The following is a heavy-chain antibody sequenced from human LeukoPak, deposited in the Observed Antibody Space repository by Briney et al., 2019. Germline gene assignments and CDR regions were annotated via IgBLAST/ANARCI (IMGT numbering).Heavy chain of an antibody. D-gene: IGHD3-22*01. CDR3: ARMNYYDSSGYPNWFDP. J-gene: IGHJ5*02. V-gene: IGHV1-8*03. Sequence: ASVKVSCKASGYTFTSYDINWVRHATGQGLEWMGWMNPNSGNTGYAQKFQGRVTITRNTSISTAYMELSSLRSEDTAVYYCARMNYYDSSGYPNWFDPWGQGTLVTVSS. CDR2: MNPNSGNT. CDR1: GYTFTSYD.